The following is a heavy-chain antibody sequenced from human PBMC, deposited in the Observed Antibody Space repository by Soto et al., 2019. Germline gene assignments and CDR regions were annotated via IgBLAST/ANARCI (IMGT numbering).Heavy chain of an antibody. V-gene: IGHV3-33*01. Sequence: GGSLRLSCAASGFTFSSYGMHWVRQAPGKGLEWVAVIWYDGSNKYYADSVKGRFTISRDNSKNTLYLQINSLRAEDTAVYYCAREKTGDYGAFDIWGQGTMVTVSS. J-gene: IGHJ3*02. D-gene: IGHD4-17*01. CDR3: AREKTGDYGAFDI. CDR2: IWYDGSNK. CDR1: GFTFSSYG.